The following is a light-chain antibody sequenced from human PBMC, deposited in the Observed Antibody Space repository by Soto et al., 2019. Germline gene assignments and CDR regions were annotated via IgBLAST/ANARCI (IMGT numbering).Light chain of an antibody. CDR1: QGISNW. Sequence: DIQMTQSPSSVSASIGDRVTITCRASQGISNWLAWYQQKPGKAPKLLIYEASRLQRGVPSRFSGSGSGTDFTLTISSLQPEDFATYYCQQSNNFPLTFGQGTRVDVK. J-gene: IGKJ5*01. V-gene: IGKV1-12*01. CDR3: QQSNNFPLT. CDR2: EAS.